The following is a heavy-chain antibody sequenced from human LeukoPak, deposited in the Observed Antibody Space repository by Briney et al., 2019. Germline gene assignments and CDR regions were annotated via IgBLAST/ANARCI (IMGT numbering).Heavy chain of an antibody. D-gene: IGHD2-15*01. CDR1: GFTFSSYW. V-gene: IGHV3-64D*06. J-gene: IGHJ3*01. CDR2: ISSNGDNT. Sequence: GGSLRLSCAASGFTFSSYWMNWVRQAPGKGLEYVAGISSNGDNTDFADSAKSRFTISRDNSKSTLFLQMNSLRAEDTAVYFCTRDSALLGVAFDLWGQGTVVTVSS. CDR3: TRDSALLGVAFDL.